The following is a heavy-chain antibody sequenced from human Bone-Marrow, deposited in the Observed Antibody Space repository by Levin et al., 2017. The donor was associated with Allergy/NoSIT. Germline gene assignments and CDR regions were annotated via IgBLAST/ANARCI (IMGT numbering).Heavy chain of an antibody. CDR1: GFTFSSHA. CDR3: AKGWRAVDVPGFNWFDP. V-gene: IGHV3-23*01. Sequence: RGESLKISCVASGFTFSSHAMTWVRQVPGEGLEWLSSISSDGGSTYHSNSVTGRFTISRDNSKNTLYLQMNSPRAEDTAIYYCAKGWRAVDVPGFNWFDPWGLGTLVLVSS. D-gene: IGHD6-19*01. J-gene: IGHJ5*02. CDR2: ISSDGGST.